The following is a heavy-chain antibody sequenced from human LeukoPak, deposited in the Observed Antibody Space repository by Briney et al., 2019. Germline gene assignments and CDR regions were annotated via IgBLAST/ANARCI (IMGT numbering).Heavy chain of an antibody. Sequence: GGSLRLSCAASGFTFSSSWIHWVRQAPGKGLVWVSRINPDGSSTSYADSVKGRFTISRDNSKNTLYLQMNSLRAEDTAVYYCARAAGTTVVTPGIDYWGQGTLVTVSS. V-gene: IGHV3-74*01. CDR1: GFTFSSSW. D-gene: IGHD4-23*01. CDR2: INPDGSST. J-gene: IGHJ4*02. CDR3: ARAAGTTVVTPGIDY.